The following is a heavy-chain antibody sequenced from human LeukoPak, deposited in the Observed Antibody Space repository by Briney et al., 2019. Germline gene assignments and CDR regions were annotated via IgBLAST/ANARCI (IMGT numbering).Heavy chain of an antibody. V-gene: IGHV1-69*06. CDR3: AISLVERRPYYYYGMDV. D-gene: IGHD1-1*01. J-gene: IGHJ6*04. CDR1: GGTFSSYA. Sequence: SVKVSCKASGGTFSSYAISWVRQAPGQGLEWMGGIIPIFGTANYAQKFRGRVTITADKSTSTAYMELSSLRSEDTAVYYCAISLVERRPYYYYGMDVWGKGTTVTVSS. CDR2: IIPIFGTA.